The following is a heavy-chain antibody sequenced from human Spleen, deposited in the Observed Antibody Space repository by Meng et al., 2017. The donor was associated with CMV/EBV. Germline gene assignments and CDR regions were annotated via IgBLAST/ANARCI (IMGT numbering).Heavy chain of an antibody. D-gene: IGHD6-13*01. Sequence: ASVKVSCKASGYTFTNYVISWVRQAPGQGLEWMGWISAYTGDTNYAQKLQGRVMMTTDTSITTAYMELRSLRSDDTAVYYCARDRLAAGGGTGHWGQGTLVTVSS. V-gene: IGHV1-18*01. J-gene: IGHJ4*02. CDR3: ARDRLAAGGGTGH. CDR2: ISAYTGDT. CDR1: GYTFTNYV.